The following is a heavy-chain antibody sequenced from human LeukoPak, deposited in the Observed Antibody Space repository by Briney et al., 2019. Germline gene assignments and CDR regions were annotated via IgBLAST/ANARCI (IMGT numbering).Heavy chain of an antibody. D-gene: IGHD2-2*01. CDR2: IYSGGTT. V-gene: IGHV3-53*01. CDR1: GFTVSSSY. J-gene: IGHJ4*02. Sequence: GGSLRLSCAASGFTVSSSYISWVRQAPGKGLERVSAIYSGGTTYYADSVRGRFTISRDNSMNTLYLLMNSLRAEDTAMYHCARQTGESTNFDNWGQGTLVTVSS. CDR3: ARQTGESTNFDN.